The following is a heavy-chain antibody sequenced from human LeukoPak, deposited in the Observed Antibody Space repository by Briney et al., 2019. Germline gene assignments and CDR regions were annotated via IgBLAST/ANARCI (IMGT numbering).Heavy chain of an antibody. Sequence: PGGSLRLSCAASGFTFSNYWMYWVRQAPGKGLVWVSRINSDGSSTSYADSVKGRFTISRDNAKNTLSLQMNSLRAEDTAVYYCSKVKDGPLWGQGTLVTVSS. D-gene: IGHD2-15*01. CDR2: INSDGSST. V-gene: IGHV3-74*01. CDR1: GFTFSNYW. CDR3: SKVKDGPL. J-gene: IGHJ4*02.